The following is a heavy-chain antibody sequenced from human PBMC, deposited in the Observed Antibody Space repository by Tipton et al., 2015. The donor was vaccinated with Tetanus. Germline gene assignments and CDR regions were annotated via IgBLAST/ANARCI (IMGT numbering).Heavy chain of an antibody. V-gene: IGHV3-23*01. D-gene: IGHD3-16*02. CDR3: AKENGYNYFYYGMDV. CDR2: ISGSGGST. J-gene: IGHJ6*02. Sequence: SLRLSCAASGFTFSSYAMSWVRQAPGKGLEWVSAISGSGGSTYYADSVKGRLTISRDNSKNTLYLQMNSLRAEDTAVYYCAKENGYNYFYYGMDVWGQGTTVSVSS. CDR1: GFTFSSYA.